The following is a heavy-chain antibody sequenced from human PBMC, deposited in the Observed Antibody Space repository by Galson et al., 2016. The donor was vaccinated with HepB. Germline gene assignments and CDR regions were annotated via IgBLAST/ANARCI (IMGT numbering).Heavy chain of an antibody. V-gene: IGHV1-3*01. Sequence: SGYTFTTYALHWVRQAPGQRLEWMGWINAGNGNTKYSQKFQGRVTITRDTSASTAYMELSRLRSQDTAVYYCARRLSIAAATLDVWGQGTTVTVSS. CDR2: INAGNGNT. J-gene: IGHJ6*02. D-gene: IGHD6-13*01. CDR1: GYTFTTYA. CDR3: ARRLSIAAATLDV.